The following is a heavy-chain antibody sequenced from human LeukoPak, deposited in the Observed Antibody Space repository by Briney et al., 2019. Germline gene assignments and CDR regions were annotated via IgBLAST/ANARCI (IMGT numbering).Heavy chain of an antibody. Sequence: PGGSLRLSCAASGFTFSSYSMNWVRQAPGKGLEWVSYISSSSSTIYYADSVKGRFTISRDNAKNSLYLQMNSLRAEDTAVYHCARKYHYDFWSGYYSYWGQGTLVTVSS. CDR1: GFTFSSYS. CDR2: ISSSSSTI. D-gene: IGHD3-3*01. V-gene: IGHV3-48*01. J-gene: IGHJ4*02. CDR3: ARKYHYDFWSGYYSY.